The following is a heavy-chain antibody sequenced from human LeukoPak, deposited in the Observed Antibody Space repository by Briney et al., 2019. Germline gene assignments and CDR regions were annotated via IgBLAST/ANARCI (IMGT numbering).Heavy chain of an antibody. CDR1: GGSISSSSNY. CDR2: IYYSGST. V-gene: IGHV4-39*01. Sequence: SETLSLTCTVSGGSISSSSNYWGWIRQPPGKGLEWIGSIYYSGSTYYNPSLKSRVTISVDTSKNQFSLKLSSVTAADTAVYYCARHHGIAAADYYFDYWGQGTLVTVSS. CDR3: ARHHGIAAADYYFDY. J-gene: IGHJ4*02. D-gene: IGHD6-13*01.